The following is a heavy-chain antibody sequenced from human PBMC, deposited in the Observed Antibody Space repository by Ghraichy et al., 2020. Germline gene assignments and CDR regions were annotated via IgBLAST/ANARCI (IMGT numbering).Heavy chain of an antibody. D-gene: IGHD4-17*01. V-gene: IGHV4-30-2*01. Sequence: SETLSLTCAVSGGSISSGGYSWSWIRQPPGKGLEWIGYIYHSGSTYYNPSLKSRVTISVDRSKNQFSLKLSSVTAADTAVYYCARFYGEDENWFDPWGQGTLVTVSS. CDR1: GGSISSGGYS. J-gene: IGHJ5*02. CDR3: ARFYGEDENWFDP. CDR2: IYHSGST.